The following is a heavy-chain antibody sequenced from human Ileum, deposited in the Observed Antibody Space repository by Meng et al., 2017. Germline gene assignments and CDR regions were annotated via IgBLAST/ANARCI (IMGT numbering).Heavy chain of an antibody. CDR2: ISYDGSNK. CDR3: ARDTKNYYDSSGYPGPLDY. D-gene: IGHD3-22*01. Sequence: QVQLVESGGGVVQPGRSLRLSCAVSGFTFSSYARHWVRQAPGKGLEWVAVISYDGSNKYYADSVKGRFTISRDNSKNTLYLQMNSLRAEDTAVYYCARDTKNYYDSSGYPGPLDYWGQGTLVTVSS. V-gene: IGHV3-30-3*01. CDR1: GFTFSSYA. J-gene: IGHJ4*02.